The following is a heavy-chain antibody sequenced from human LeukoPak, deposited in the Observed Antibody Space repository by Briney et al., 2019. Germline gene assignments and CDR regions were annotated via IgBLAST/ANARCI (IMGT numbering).Heavy chain of an antibody. Sequence: ASVKVSCKAPGGTFSSYAISWVRQAPGQGLEGMGGIIPIFGAANYAQKLQGRVTITTDESTSTAYMELSSLRSEDTAVYYCARAAQVSDAFDIWGQGTMVTVSS. D-gene: IGHD1-14*01. V-gene: IGHV1-69*05. CDR2: IIPIFGAA. CDR1: GGTFSSYA. J-gene: IGHJ3*02. CDR3: ARAAQVSDAFDI.